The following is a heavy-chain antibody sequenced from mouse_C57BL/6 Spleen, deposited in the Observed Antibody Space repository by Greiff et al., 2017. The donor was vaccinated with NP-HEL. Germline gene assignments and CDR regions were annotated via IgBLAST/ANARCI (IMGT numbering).Heavy chain of an antibody. Sequence: QVQLKQSGPELVKPGASVKISCKASGYAFSSSWMNWVKQRPGKGLEWIGRIYPGDGDTNYNGKFKGKATLPADKSSSTAYMQLSSLTTEDSAVYFYARSTMVTGYFDYWGQGTTLTVSS. CDR1: GYAFSSSW. CDR2: IYPGDGDT. D-gene: IGHD2-2*01. V-gene: IGHV1-82*01. CDR3: ARSTMVTGYFDY. J-gene: IGHJ2*01.